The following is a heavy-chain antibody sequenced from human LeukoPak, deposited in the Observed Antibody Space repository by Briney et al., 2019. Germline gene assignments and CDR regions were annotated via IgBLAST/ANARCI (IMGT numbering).Heavy chain of an antibody. CDR1: GGSISSSSYD. D-gene: IGHD1/OR15-1a*01. CDR2: IYYSGST. CDR3: ARESDRDLTTQIDY. Sequence: PSGTLSLTCTVSGGSISSSSYDWGWIPQPPGKGLEWIGSIYYSGSTYYNPSLKSPVTISLDTSKNQFSLKLSSVTAGDTAVYYCARESDRDLTTQIDYWGQGTLVTVS. J-gene: IGHJ4*02. V-gene: IGHV4-39*07.